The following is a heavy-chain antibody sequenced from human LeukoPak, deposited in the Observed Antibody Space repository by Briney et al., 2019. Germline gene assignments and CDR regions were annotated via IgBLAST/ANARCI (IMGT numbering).Heavy chain of an antibody. CDR2: ISGSGGTT. D-gene: IGHD6-13*01. J-gene: IGHJ4*02. CDR3: AKGGQYSSSWYNY. V-gene: IGHV3-23*01. Sequence: GGSPRLSCAASGFTFSSYAVGWVRQAPGKGLEWVSLISGSGGTTYYADSVKGRFTISRDNSKNTLYLQMNSLRAEDTAVYYCAKGGQYSSSWYNYWGQGTLVTVSS. CDR1: GFTFSSYA.